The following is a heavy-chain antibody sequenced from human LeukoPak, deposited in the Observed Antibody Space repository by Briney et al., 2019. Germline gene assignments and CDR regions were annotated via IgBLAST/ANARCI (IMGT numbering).Heavy chain of an antibody. Sequence: GGSLRLSCAASGLTFSSYSMNWVRQAPGKGLEWVSSISSSSSYIYYADSVKGRFTISRDNAKNSLYLQMNSLRAEDTAVYYCARDPFDILTGYYGMDVWGQGTTVTVSS. CDR2: ISSSSSYI. J-gene: IGHJ6*02. CDR1: GLTFSSYS. CDR3: ARDPFDILTGYYGMDV. V-gene: IGHV3-21*01. D-gene: IGHD3-9*01.